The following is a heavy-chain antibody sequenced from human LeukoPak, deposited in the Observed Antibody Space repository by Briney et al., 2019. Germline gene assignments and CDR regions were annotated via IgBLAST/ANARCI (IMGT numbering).Heavy chain of an antibody. CDR3: ARDMTGYYDSSGYYYSRAFYI. J-gene: IGHJ3*02. CDR2: IYYSGST. D-gene: IGHD3-22*01. V-gene: IGHV4-59*01. Sequence: SETLSLTCTVSGDSISSYYWSWIRQPPGKGLEWIGYIYYSGSTNYNPSLKSRVTISVDTSKNQFSLKLSSVTAADTAVYYCARDMTGYYDSSGYYYSRAFYIWGHGPTVTVSS. CDR1: GDSISSYY.